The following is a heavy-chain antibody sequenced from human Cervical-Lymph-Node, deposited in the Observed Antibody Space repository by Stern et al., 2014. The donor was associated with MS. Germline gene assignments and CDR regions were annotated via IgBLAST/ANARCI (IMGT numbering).Heavy chain of an antibody. Sequence: QITLKESGPTLVKPTQTLTLTCTFSGFSLRTSGVGVGWIRQPPGQALQWLAHIDWDDDESYSPSLKTRLTITKDTSKNQVVLTMADMNPGDTGTYYCAHSGFRVPAAPGSFAFWGQGTVVTVSS. D-gene: IGHD2-2*01. CDR3: AHSGFRVPAAPGSFAF. CDR1: GFSLRTSGVG. CDR2: IDWDDDE. J-gene: IGHJ5*01. V-gene: IGHV2-5*02.